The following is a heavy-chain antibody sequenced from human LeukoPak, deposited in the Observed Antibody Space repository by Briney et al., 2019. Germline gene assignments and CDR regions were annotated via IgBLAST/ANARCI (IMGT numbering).Heavy chain of an antibody. J-gene: IGHJ5*01. CDR1: RITFSSYA. Sequence: GGSLRLSCVASRITFSSYAMSWVRQAPGKGLEWISTISVGGDAVYYADSVRGRFSMSRDNSKNTLYLQLRSLRADDSGLYYCAKVLYSTGWSDSWGQGTLVTVSS. CDR2: ISVGGDAV. CDR3: AKVLYSTGWSDS. V-gene: IGHV3-23*01. D-gene: IGHD2-8*02.